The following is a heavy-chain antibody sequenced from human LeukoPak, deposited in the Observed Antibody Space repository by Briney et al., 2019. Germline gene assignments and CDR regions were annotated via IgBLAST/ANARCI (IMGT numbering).Heavy chain of an antibody. CDR2: FHYTGRT. D-gene: IGHD6-19*01. J-gene: IGHJ4*02. V-gene: IGHV4-39*01. CDR3: ARQGEQWLDFDY. CDR1: AGSITSTIYY. Sequence: SETLSLTCAVSAGSITSTIYYWGWIRQPPGKGLEWIGTFHYTGRTYYNSSLKSRVTISADTSKKQFSLKLSSVTAADTAVYYCARQGEQWLDFDYWGQGTLVTVSS.